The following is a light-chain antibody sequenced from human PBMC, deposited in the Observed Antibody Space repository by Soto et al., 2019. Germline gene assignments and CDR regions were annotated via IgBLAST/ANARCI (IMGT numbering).Light chain of an antibody. J-gene: IGKJ3*01. V-gene: IGKV3-20*01. CDR3: QQYGSSPPT. Sequence: EIVLTQSPGTPSLSPGERATLSCRASQSVSSNYLAWYQQKPGQAPRLLIYGASSRATGIPDRFSGSGSGTDFTLTISRLEPEDFVVYYCQQYGSSPPTFGPGTKVDIK. CDR1: QSVSSNY. CDR2: GAS.